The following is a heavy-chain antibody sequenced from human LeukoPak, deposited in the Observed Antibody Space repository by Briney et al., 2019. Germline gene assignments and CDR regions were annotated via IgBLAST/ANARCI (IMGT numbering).Heavy chain of an antibody. CDR1: GYSFTSYW. CDR3: ARPFFYGSGSRYLNYFDY. CDR2: IYPGDSDT. J-gene: IGHJ4*02. D-gene: IGHD3-10*01. Sequence: GESLKISCKGSGYSFTSYWIGWVRQMPGKGLEWMGIIYPGDSDTRYSPSFQGQVTISADKSISTAYLQWSSLKASDTAMYYCARPFFYGSGSRYLNYFDYWGQGTLVTVSS. V-gene: IGHV5-51*01.